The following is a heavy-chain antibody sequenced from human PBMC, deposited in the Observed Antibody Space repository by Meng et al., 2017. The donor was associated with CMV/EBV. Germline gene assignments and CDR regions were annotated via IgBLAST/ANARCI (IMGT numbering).Heavy chain of an antibody. D-gene: IGHD3-3*01. CDR3: ARAGGYDFWSGKPKYGMDV. Sequence: ASVKVSCKASGYTFTSYYMHWVRQAPGRGLEWMGIINPSGGSTSYAQKFQGRVTMTRDTSTSTVYMELSSLRSEDTAVYYCARAGGYDFWSGKPKYGMDVWGQGTTVTVSS. CDR2: INPSGGST. CDR1: GYTFTSYY. J-gene: IGHJ6*02. V-gene: IGHV1-46*01.